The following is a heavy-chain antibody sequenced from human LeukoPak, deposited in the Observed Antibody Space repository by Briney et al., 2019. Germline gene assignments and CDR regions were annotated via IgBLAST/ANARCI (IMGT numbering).Heavy chain of an antibody. CDR3: ARDIPGSSGRFNDAFDI. CDR1: GGTFSGYA. J-gene: IGHJ3*02. Sequence: SVRVSCKASGGTFSGYAISWVRQAPGQGLEWMGRIIPIFHRADYAQRFQGRVTITTAESTSTTYMEPRSLRSEDTAVYYCARDIPGSSGRFNDAFDIWGQGTRVTVSS. CDR2: IIPIFHRA. D-gene: IGHD3-22*01. V-gene: IGHV1-69*05.